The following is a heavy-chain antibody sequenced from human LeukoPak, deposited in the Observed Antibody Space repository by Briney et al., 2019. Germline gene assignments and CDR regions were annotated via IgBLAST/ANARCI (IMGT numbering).Heavy chain of an antibody. J-gene: IGHJ3*02. CDR3: ARGSPRDDYVWGSYRYTWRVEAFDI. CDR2: ISAYNGNT. D-gene: IGHD3-16*02. V-gene: IGHV1-18*01. Sequence: GASVKVSCEASGYTFTSYGISWVRQAPGQGLEWMGWISAYNGNTNYAQKLQGRVTMTTDTSTSTAYMELRSLRSDDTAVYYCARGSPRDDYVWGSYRYTWRVEAFDIWGQGTMVTVSS. CDR1: GYTFTSYG.